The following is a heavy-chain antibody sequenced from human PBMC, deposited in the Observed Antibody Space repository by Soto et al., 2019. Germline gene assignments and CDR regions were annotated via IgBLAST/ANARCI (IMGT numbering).Heavy chain of an antibody. V-gene: IGHV3-49*04. CDR2: IRSKAYGGTT. Sequence: GGSLRLSCTASGFTFGDYAMSWVRQAPGKGLEWVGFIRSKAYGGTTEYAASVKGRFTISRDDSKSIAYLQMNSLKTEDTAVYYCTSDNWNYADYYYGMDVWGQGTTVTVSS. CDR1: GFTFGDYA. J-gene: IGHJ6*02. D-gene: IGHD1-7*01. CDR3: TSDNWNYADYYYGMDV.